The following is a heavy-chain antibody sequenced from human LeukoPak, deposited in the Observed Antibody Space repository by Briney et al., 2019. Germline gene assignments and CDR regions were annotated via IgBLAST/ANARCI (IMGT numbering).Heavy chain of an antibody. V-gene: IGHV4-59*12. CDR3: ARDYYDFWSGYYSPDY. CDR2: IYYSGST. J-gene: IGHJ4*02. Sequence: PSETLSLTCTVSGGSISSYYWSWIRQPPGKGLEWIGYIYYSGSTNYNPSLKSRVTISVDTSKNQFSLKLSSVTAADTAVYYCARDYYDFWSGYYSPDYWGQGTLVTVSS. D-gene: IGHD3-3*01. CDR1: GGSISSYY.